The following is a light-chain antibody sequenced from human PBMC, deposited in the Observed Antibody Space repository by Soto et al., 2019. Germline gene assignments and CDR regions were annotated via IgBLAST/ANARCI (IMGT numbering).Light chain of an antibody. V-gene: IGKV3-11*01. CDR2: ATS. CDR3: QQRHNPPIT. CDR1: QTIRGL. Sequence: EIVLTQSPATLSLSPGERATLSCRTSQTIRGLLNWYQQRPGQAPRLLIYATSNWATDIPAMFSGSGSGTDFIPTISLLAHEDFGVYFCQQRHNPPITFGQGTSLDIK. J-gene: IGKJ5*01.